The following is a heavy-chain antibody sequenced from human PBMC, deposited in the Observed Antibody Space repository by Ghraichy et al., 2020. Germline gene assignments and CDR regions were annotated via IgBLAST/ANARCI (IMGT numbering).Heavy chain of an antibody. CDR1: GFTFSSYS. D-gene: IGHD6-13*01. V-gene: IGHV3-21*01. Sequence: GGSLRLSCAASGFTFSSYSMNWVRQAPGKGLEWVSSISSSSSYIYYADSVKGRFTISRDTAKNSLYLQMNSLRAEDTAVFYFARARIAAAGNSDVWGQGTTVTVSS. CDR3: ARARIAAAGNSDV. J-gene: IGHJ6*02. CDR2: ISSSSSYI.